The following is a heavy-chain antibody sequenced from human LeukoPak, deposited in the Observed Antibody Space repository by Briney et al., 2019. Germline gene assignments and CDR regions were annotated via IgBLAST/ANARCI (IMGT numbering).Heavy chain of an antibody. CDR3: VTDGASDI. CDR1: GFTLSSYT. V-gene: IGHV3-21*01. CDR2: ISNSGFYI. J-gene: IGHJ3*02. Sequence: GGSLRLSCAASGFTLSSYTTNWARQAPGKGLEWVSSISNSGFYIYYADSVKGRFVVSRDNANNSLYLQMNSLRDEDTAVYYCVTDGASDIWGQGTMVTVSS.